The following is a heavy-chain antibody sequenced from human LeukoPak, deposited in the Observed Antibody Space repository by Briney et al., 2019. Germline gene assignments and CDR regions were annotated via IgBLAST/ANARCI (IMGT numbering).Heavy chain of an antibody. V-gene: IGHV4-4*07. CDR2: IYNSGST. CDR1: GGSISSYY. D-gene: IGHD3-22*01. CDR3: ARVADSSGYYEYYFDY. J-gene: IGHJ4*02. Sequence: SETLSLTCTVSGGSISSYYWSWIRQPAGKGLECIGRIYNSGSTNYNPSLKSRVTMSVDTSKNQFSLKLSSVTAADTAVYYCARVADSSGYYEYYFDYRGQGTLVTVSS.